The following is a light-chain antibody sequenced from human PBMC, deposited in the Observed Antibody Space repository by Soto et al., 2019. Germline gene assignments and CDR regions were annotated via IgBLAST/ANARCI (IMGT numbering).Light chain of an antibody. Sequence: DIQLTQSPSFLSASVGDRVTITCRASQGISSYLAWYQQKPGKAPQLLIYAASTLQSGVPSRFSGSGYGTEFTLTISSLQPEDFATYYCQQLNSYPPAFGQGTNVEIK. V-gene: IGKV1-9*01. CDR3: QQLNSYPPA. J-gene: IGKJ1*01. CDR2: AAS. CDR1: QGISSY.